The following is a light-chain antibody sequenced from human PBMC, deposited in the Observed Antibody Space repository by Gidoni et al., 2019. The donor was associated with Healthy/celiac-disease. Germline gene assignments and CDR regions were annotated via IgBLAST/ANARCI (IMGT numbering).Light chain of an antibody. V-gene: IGLV3-1*01. CDR2: QDS. CDR1: KLGDKY. CDR3: QAWDSSTVV. Sequence: SYEPTQPPPVSVSPGQTASITCSGDKLGDKYACWYQQKPGQSLVLVIYQDSKRPSGTPERFSGFNSGNTATLTISGTQAMDEANYYCQAWDSSTVVFGGGTKLTVL. J-gene: IGLJ2*01.